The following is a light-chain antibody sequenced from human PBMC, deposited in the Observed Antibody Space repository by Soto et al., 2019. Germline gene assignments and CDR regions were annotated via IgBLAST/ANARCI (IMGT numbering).Light chain of an antibody. CDR3: QQTYRYLWT. CDR2: AAS. CDR1: QNIQTF. J-gene: IGKJ1*01. Sequence: DIQMTQSPSSLSASVGDRVTMTCQTRQNIQTFLNWYQQEPGKAPRLLISAASGLQSGVPSRFRRSGSGTDFTLTITNLQPENFATYYYQQTYRYLWTFGQGTRV. V-gene: IGKV1-39*01.